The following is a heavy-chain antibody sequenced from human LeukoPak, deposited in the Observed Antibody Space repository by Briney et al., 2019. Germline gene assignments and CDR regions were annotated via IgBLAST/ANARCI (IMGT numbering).Heavy chain of an antibody. CDR2: ISYDGSNK. J-gene: IGHJ3*02. V-gene: IGHV3-30-3*01. CDR3: AKDGIVPRDAFDI. D-gene: IGHD2-2*01. Sequence: PGGSLRLSCAASGFTFSSYAMHWVRQAPGKGLEWVAVISYDGSNKYYADSVKGRFTISRDNSKNTLYLQMNSLRAEDTAVYYCAKDGIVPRDAFDIWGQGTMVTVSS. CDR1: GFTFSSYA.